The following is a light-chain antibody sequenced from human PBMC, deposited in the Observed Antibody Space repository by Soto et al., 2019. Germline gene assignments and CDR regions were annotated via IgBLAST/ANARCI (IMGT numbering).Light chain of an antibody. CDR3: LQHNSYPLT. CDR2: AAS. J-gene: IGKJ4*01. V-gene: IGKV1-17*01. Sequence: DIQMTQCPSSLSASVGDRVTITCRASQGIRNGLGWFQQKPGKAPKRLIYAASSLQSGVSSRFSGSGSGTEFTLTISSLQPEDFATYYCLQHNSYPLTFGGGTKVEIK. CDR1: QGIRNG.